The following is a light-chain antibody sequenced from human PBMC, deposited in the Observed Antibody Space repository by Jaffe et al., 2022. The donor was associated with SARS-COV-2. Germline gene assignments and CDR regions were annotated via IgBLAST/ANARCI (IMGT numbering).Light chain of an antibody. V-gene: IGLV1-44*01. CDR3: AAWDDSLNGRWV. CDR1: RSNIGSNP. J-gene: IGLJ3*02. CDR2: SNN. Sequence: QSVLTQPPSASGTPGQRVTISCSGSRSNIGSNPVNWYQQVPGTAPKLLIYSNNQRPSGVPDRFSGSKSGTSASLAISGLQSEDEADYYCAAWDDSLNGRWVFGGGTKLTVL.